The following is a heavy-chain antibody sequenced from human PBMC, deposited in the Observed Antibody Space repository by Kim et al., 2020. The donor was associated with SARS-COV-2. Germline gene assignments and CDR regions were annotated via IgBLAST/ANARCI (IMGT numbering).Heavy chain of an antibody. Sequence: GGSLRLSCAASGFTFSDSTMHWVRQASGKGLEWVGRIRSKANSYATTYAASVKGRFTISRDDSKNTAYLQMNSLKTEDTAVYYCTIIPGTTLAFWDGVDVWGAGT. CDR1: GFTFSDST. CDR2: IRSKANSYAT. J-gene: IGHJ3*01. D-gene: IGHD1-1*01. V-gene: IGHV3-73*01. CDR3: TIIPGTTLAFWDGVDV.